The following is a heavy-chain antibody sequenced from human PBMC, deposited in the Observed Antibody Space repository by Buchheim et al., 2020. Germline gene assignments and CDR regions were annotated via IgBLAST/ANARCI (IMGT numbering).Heavy chain of an antibody. CDR3: ASSWYEGYYFDY. CDR1: GFTFSSYA. V-gene: IGHV3-30*09. D-gene: IGHD6-13*01. Sequence: QVQLVESGGGVVQPGRSLRLSCAASGFTFSSYAMHWVRQAPGKGLEWVAVISYDGSNKYYADSVKGRFAISRVNSKNTLYLQMNSLRAEDTAVYYCASSWYEGYYFDYWGQGTL. J-gene: IGHJ4*02. CDR2: ISYDGSNK.